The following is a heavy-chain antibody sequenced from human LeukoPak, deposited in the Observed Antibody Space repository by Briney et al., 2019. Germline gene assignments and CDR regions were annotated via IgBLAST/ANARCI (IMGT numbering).Heavy chain of an antibody. CDR1: GFTFSSYG. CDR2: ISYDGSNK. Sequence: GGSLRLSCAASGFTFSSYGMHWVRQAPGKGLEWVAVISYDGSNKYYADSVKGRFTISRDNSKNTLYLQMNSLRAEDTAVYYCAKDGVAPWLPTPDIAAAAPYPDYWGQGTLVTVSS. D-gene: IGHD6-13*01. V-gene: IGHV3-30*18. CDR3: AKDGVAPWLPTPDIAAAAPYPDY. J-gene: IGHJ4*02.